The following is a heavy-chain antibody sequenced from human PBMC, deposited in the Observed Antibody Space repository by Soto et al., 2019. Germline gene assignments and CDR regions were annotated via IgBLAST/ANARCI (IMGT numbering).Heavy chain of an antibody. CDR1: GYTFTSYY. J-gene: IGHJ6*02. D-gene: IGHD3-3*01. CDR3: ASGIFGGVGADYGMDV. CDR2: INPSGGST. V-gene: IGHV1-46*01. Sequence: ASVKVSCKASGYTFTSYYMHWVRQAPGQGLEWMGIINPSGGSTSYAQKFQGRVTMTRDTSTSTVYMELSSLRSEDTAVYYCASGIFGGVGADYGMDVWGQGTTVTVSS.